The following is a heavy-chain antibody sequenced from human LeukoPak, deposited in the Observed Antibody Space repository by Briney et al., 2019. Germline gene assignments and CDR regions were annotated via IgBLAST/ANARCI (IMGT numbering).Heavy chain of an antibody. CDR3: VRANFLYCSIRTCLFDY. Sequence: ASVKVSCKASGYTFTDYYMHWVRQAPGQGFEWMGWLNPNDGDTNYAQKSQGRVTMTRDTSISTAHIEVSRLRSAETAVCYCVRANFLYCSIRTCLFDYWGQGNLVTLSS. D-gene: IGHD2-2*01. V-gene: IGHV1-2*02. CDR1: GYTFTDYY. J-gene: IGHJ4*02. CDR2: LNPNDGDT.